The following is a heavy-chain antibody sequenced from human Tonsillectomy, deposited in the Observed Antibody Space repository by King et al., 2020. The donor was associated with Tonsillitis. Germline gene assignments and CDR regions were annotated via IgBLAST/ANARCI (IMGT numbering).Heavy chain of an antibody. CDR1: GGSFSGHY. J-gene: IGHJ4*02. CDR3: ARVIFWSGYYAFDY. Sequence: QLQQWGAGLLKPSETLSLTCAVFGGSFSGHYWNWIRQPPGKGLEWIGEINHSGSTNYNPSLKSRVTISVDTSKNQFSLKLSSVTAADTALYYCARVIFWSGYYAFDYWGQGTLVTVSS. D-gene: IGHD3-3*01. CDR2: INHSGST. V-gene: IGHV4-34*01.